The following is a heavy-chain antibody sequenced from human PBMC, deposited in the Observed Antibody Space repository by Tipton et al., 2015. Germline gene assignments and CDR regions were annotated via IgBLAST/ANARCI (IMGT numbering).Heavy chain of an antibody. CDR3: GXVPRRSGYYGDF. Sequence: QLVQSGAEVKKPGASVKVSCKASGYTFISYDINWVRQATGQGLEWMGWMNPNSGNTGYAQKFQGRVTMTRNTSTSTAYMELSSLRSEDTAVYYCGXVPRRSGYYGDFWGQGTLLTVSS. J-gene: IGHJ4*02. D-gene: IGHD2/OR15-2a*01. CDR1: GYTFISYD. CDR2: MNPNSGNT. V-gene: IGHV1-8*01.